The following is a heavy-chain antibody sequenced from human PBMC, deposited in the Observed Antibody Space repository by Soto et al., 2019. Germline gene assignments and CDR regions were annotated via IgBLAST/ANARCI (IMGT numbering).Heavy chain of an antibody. CDR3: ARVSIAAAGFNYYYGMDV. CDR2: VYYTGTS. Sequence: SETLSLTCTVSGSTIIGSYCSWIRQPPGKGLEWIGYVYYTGTSDYSPSLQTRVTISADRSKNQFSLKLRSVTPADSGVYYCARVSIAAAGFNYYYGMDVWGPGTTVTVS. CDR1: GSTIIGSY. V-gene: IGHV4-59*01. D-gene: IGHD6-13*01. J-gene: IGHJ6*02.